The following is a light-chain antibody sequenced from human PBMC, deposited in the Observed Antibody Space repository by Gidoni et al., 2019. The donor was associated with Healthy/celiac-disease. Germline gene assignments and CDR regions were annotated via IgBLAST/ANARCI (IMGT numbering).Light chain of an antibody. Sequence: DIQITQSPSTLSASVGHRVTITCRASQRISSWLAWYQQKPGKATKLLIYDASSLESGVPSRVSGSGSGTEFTLTISSLQADDFATYYCQHYNSYPWTFGQXTRVEIK. V-gene: IGKV1-5*01. CDR3: QHYNSYPWT. J-gene: IGKJ1*01. CDR2: DAS. CDR1: QRISSW.